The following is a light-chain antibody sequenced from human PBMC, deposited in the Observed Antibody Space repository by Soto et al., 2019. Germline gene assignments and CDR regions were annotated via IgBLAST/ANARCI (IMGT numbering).Light chain of an antibody. CDR2: AAS. J-gene: IGKJ2*01. V-gene: IGKV1-27*01. Sequence: DIQMTQSPSSLSASVGDRVTITCRASQGISNYLAWYQQKPGKVPKLLIYAASTLQSGVPSRFSGSGSGTDFPLTINTLHPKDVPTYYFKNYNSAPHTFGQGTKLEIK. CDR1: QGISNY. CDR3: KNYNSAPHT.